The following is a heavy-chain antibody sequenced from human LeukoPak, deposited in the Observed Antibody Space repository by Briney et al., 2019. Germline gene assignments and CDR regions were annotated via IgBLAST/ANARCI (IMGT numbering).Heavy chain of an antibody. V-gene: IGHV4-4*02. CDR2: IYYSGST. J-gene: IGHJ5*02. Sequence: SETLSLTCAVSGGSISSSNWWSWVRQPPGKGREWIGEIYYSGSTNYNPSLKRRVTISVDKSKNQFSLKLSSVTAADTAVYYCARESRSGWYQALYNWFDPWGQGTLVTVSS. D-gene: IGHD6-19*01. CDR1: GGSISSSNW. CDR3: ARESRSGWYQALYNWFDP.